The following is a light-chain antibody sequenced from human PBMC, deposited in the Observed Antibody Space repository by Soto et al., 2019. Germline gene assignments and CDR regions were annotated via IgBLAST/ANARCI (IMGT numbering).Light chain of an antibody. CDR1: QSLLHSNGYNY. J-gene: IGKJ1*01. Sequence: DIVMTQSPLSLPVTPGEPASISCRSSQSLLHSNGYNYLDWYLQKPGQSLQLLICMGSNRASGVHDRFSGSGSGTDFTLTISRVEAEDFGVYYCMQTLQSPWTFGQGTQVDIK. V-gene: IGKV2-28*01. CDR2: MGS. CDR3: MQTLQSPWT.